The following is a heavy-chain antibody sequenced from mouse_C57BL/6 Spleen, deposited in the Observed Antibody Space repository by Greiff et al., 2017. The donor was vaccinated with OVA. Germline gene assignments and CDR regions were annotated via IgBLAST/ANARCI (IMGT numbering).Heavy chain of an antibody. Sequence: QVQLQQPGAELVRPGSSVKLSCKASGYTFTSYWMHWVKQRPIQGLEWIGNIDPSDSETHYNQKFKDKATLTVDKSSSTAYMQLSSLTSEDSAVYYCRYCDYDEAYWYFDVWGTGTTVTVSS. CDR1: GYTFTSYW. D-gene: IGHD2-4*01. V-gene: IGHV1-52*01. CDR3: RYCDYDEAYWYFDV. J-gene: IGHJ1*03. CDR2: IDPSDSET.